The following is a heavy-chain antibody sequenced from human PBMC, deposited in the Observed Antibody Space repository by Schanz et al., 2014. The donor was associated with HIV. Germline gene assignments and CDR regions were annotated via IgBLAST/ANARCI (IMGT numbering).Heavy chain of an antibody. Sequence: EAQLLESGGGLVQPGRSLRLSCAASGFTFDDYAMHWVRQVPGKGLEWVSGISWNSGSIGYGDSVKGRFTISRDNAKNSLYLQMNNLRTEDTALYYCAKDRGGGSGMVTNYYYGMDVWGQGTTVTVSS. CDR2: ISWNSGSI. CDR3: AKDRGGGSGMVTNYYYGMDV. J-gene: IGHJ6*02. D-gene: IGHD5-18*01. V-gene: IGHV3-9*01. CDR1: GFTFDDYA.